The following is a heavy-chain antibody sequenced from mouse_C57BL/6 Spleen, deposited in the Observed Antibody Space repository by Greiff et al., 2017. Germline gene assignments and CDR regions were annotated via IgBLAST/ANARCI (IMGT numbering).Heavy chain of an antibody. CDR1: GYAFSSSW. CDR2: IYPGDGDT. V-gene: IGHV1-82*01. Sequence: QVQLQQSGPELVKPGASVKISCKASGYAFSSSWMNWVKQRPGKGLEWIGRIYPGDGDTNYNGKFKGKATLTADKSSSTAYMQLSSLTSEDSAVYFCARIPNYAMDYWGQGTSVTVSS. CDR3: ARIPNYAMDY. J-gene: IGHJ4*01.